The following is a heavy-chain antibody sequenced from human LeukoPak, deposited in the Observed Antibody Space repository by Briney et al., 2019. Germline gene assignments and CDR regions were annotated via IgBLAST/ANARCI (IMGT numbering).Heavy chain of an antibody. V-gene: IGHV4-4*07. Sequence: PSETLSLTCTVSGGSISSYYWSWIRQPAGKGLEWIGRIYTSGSTNYNPSLKSRVTMSVDTSKNQFSLKLSSVTAADTAVYYCARDAYYYDSTGRGFDIWGQGTMVTVSS. D-gene: IGHD3-22*01. CDR2: IYTSGST. J-gene: IGHJ3*02. CDR3: ARDAYYYDSTGRGFDI. CDR1: GGSISSYY.